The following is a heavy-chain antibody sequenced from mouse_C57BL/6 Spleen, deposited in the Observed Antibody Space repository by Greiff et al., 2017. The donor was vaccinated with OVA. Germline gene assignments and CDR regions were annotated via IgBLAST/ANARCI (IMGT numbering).Heavy chain of an antibody. CDR2: IYPRSGNT. D-gene: IGHD2-3*01. J-gene: IGHJ2*01. CDR3: ARGVDANPSGRY. V-gene: IGHV1-81*01. CDR1: GYTFTSYG. Sequence: VHLVESGAELARPGASVKLSCKASGYTFTSYGISWVKQRTGQGLEWIGEIYPRSGNTYYNEKFKGKATLTADKSSSTAYMELRSLTSEDSAVYFCARGVDANPSGRYWGQGTTLTVSS.